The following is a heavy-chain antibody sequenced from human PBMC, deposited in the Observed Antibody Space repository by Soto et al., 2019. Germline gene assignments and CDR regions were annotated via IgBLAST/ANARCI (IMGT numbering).Heavy chain of an antibody. D-gene: IGHD4-17*01. CDR2: ISYDGSNK. Sequence: QVQLVESGGGVVQPGRSLRLSCAASGFTFSSYGMHWVRQAPGKGLEWVEVISYDGSNKYYADSVKGRFTISRDNSKNTLYLQMNSLRAEDTVVYYCAKDQTTVGPPLDYWGQGTLVTVSS. V-gene: IGHV3-30*18. CDR3: AKDQTTVGPPLDY. J-gene: IGHJ4*02. CDR1: GFTFSSYG.